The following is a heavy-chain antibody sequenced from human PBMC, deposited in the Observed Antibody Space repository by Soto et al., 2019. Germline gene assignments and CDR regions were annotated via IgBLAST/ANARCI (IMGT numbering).Heavy chain of an antibody. CDR1: GFTFGNYW. V-gene: IGHV3-7*05. CDR3: ARDVNYGDGTAYYDVFDI. J-gene: IGHJ3*02. CDR2: IRGDGSRE. D-gene: IGHD4-17*01. Sequence: DVQLVESGGDLVQPGGSLRLSCAASGFTFGNYWMAWVRQAPGKGLEWVANIRGDGSREYYLDSVRGRFSVSRDNAQESLYLQMTGLRVEDTAVDYCARDVNYGDGTAYYDVFDIWGQGTVVTVSS.